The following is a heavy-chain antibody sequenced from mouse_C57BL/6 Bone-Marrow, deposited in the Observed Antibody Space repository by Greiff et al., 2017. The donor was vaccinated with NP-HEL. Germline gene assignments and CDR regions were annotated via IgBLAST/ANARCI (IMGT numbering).Heavy chain of an antibody. CDR3: ARDAGNSNGFAY. CDR2: SRNKANDYTT. V-gene: IGHV7-1*01. D-gene: IGHD2-5*01. CDR1: GFTFSDFY. Sequence: EVNLVESGGGLVQSGRSLRLSCATSGFTFSDFYMEWVRQAPGKGLEWIAASRNKANDYTTEYSASVKGRFIVSRDTSQSILYLQMNALRAEDTAIYYCARDAGNSNGFAYWGQGTLVTVSS. J-gene: IGHJ3*01.